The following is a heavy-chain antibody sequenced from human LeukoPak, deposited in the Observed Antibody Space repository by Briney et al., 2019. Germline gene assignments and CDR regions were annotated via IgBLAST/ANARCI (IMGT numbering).Heavy chain of an antibody. Sequence: PGGSLRLSCAASGFTFSSYAMHWVRQAPGKGLEWVAVISYDGSNKYYADSVKGRFTISRDNSKNTLYLHMNSLRPEDTALYYCAKAGAMILQHYFDYWGQGTLVTVSS. J-gene: IGHJ4*02. CDR1: GFTFSSYA. CDR2: ISYDGSNK. CDR3: AKAGAMILQHYFDY. D-gene: IGHD3-22*01. V-gene: IGHV3-30*04.